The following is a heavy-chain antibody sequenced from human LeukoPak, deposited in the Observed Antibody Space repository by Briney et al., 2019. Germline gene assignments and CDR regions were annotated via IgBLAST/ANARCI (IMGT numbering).Heavy chain of an antibody. Sequence: PGGSLTLSCAASGFTFNVFGMHWVRQVPGNRLEWEAVLWSVGKTAHYADSVKGRFTISRDSSENTLYLQMNSLRSEDTAVYYCVKESAADATFHFDSWGQGTLVTVTS. V-gene: IGHV3-33*06. CDR3: VKESAADATFHFDS. CDR1: GFTFNVFG. D-gene: IGHD2/OR15-2a*01. J-gene: IGHJ4*02. CDR2: LWSVGKTA.